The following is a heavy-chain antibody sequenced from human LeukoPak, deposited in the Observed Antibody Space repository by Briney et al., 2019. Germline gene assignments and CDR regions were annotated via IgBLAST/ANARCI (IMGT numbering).Heavy chain of an antibody. CDR3: ARVGVVPAAIFVRVYYYMDV. CDR2: MNPNSGNT. Sequence: ASVKVSCKASGYTFTSYDINWVRQATGQGLEWMGWMNPNSGNTGYAQKFQGRVTMTRNTSISTAYMELSSLRSEDTAVYYCARVGVVPAAIFVRVYYYMDVWGKGTTVTVSS. J-gene: IGHJ6*03. V-gene: IGHV1-8*01. D-gene: IGHD2-2*02. CDR1: GYTFTSYD.